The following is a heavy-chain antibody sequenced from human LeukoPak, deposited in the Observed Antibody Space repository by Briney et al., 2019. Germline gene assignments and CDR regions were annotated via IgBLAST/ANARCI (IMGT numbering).Heavy chain of an antibody. D-gene: IGHD1-26*01. V-gene: IGHV3-30*04. J-gene: IGHJ4*02. CDR2: ISYDGSNK. CDR3: AVVNSGYVDY. Sequence: GGSLRLSCAASGFTFSSYAMHWVRQAPGKGLEWVAVISYDGSNKYYADSVKGRFTISRDNSKNTLYLQMNSLRAEDTAVYYCAVVNSGYVDYWGQGTLVTFSS. CDR1: GFTFSSYA.